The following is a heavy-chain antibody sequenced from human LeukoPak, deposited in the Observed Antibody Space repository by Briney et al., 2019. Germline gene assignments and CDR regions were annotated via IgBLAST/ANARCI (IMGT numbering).Heavy chain of an antibody. CDR1: GGSISSGDYY. CDR3: ARVQHYYDSSGSLYY. J-gene: IGHJ4*02. Sequence: SETLSLTCTVSGGSISSGDYYWSWIRQPPGKGLEWIGYIYSSGSTYYSPSLKSRVTISVDTSKNQFSLRLSSVTAADTAVYYCARVQHYYDSSGSLYYWGQGTLVTVSS. V-gene: IGHV4-30-4*08. D-gene: IGHD3-22*01. CDR2: IYSSGST.